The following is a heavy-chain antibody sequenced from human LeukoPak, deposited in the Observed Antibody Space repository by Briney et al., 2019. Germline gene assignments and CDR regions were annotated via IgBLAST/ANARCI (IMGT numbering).Heavy chain of an antibody. CDR2: IYYSGST. CDR3: ARQDSSGYYYFDY. CDR1: GGSISSYY. J-gene: IGHJ4*02. Sequence: SETLSLTCTVSGGSISSYYWSWIRQPPGKGLEWIGYIYYSGSTNYNPSLKSRVTISVDTSKDQFSLKLSSVTAADTAVYYCARQDSSGYYYFDYWGQGTLVTVSS. D-gene: IGHD3-22*01. V-gene: IGHV4-59*01.